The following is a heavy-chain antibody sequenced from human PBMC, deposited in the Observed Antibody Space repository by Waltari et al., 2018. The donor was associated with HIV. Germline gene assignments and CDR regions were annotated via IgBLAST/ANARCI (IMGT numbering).Heavy chain of an antibody. CDR2: ISSSMSYT. D-gene: IGHD6-25*01. J-gene: IGHJ4*02. CDR3: VRGSSGWIGVDY. V-gene: IGHV3-21*03. Sequence: EVQLVESGGGLVKPGGSLRLSCAASGLTFSSYTMNWVRQAPGKGLEWVSSISSSMSYTHYADSMKGRFTISRDKAKNTLYLQMNTLRAEDTSVYYCVRGSSGWIGVDYWGQGVLVTVSS. CDR1: GLTFSSYT.